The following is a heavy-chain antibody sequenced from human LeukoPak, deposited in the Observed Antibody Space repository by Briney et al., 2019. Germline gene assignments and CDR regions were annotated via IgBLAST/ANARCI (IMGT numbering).Heavy chain of an antibody. J-gene: IGHJ4*02. V-gene: IGHV4-61*02. CDR2: IYTSGST. D-gene: IGHD3-3*01. CDR1: GGSISSGSYY. Sequence: SETLSLTCTVSGGSISSGSYYWSWIRQPAGKGLEWIGRIYTSGSTNYNPSLKSRVTISVDTSKNQFSLKLSSVTAADTAVYYCARAITINFDYWGQGTLVTVSS. CDR3: ARAITINFDY.